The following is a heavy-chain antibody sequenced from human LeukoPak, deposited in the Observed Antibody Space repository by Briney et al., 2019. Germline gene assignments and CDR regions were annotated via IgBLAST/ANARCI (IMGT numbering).Heavy chain of an antibody. D-gene: IGHD6-19*01. J-gene: IGHJ4*02. V-gene: IGHV3-7*05. Sequence: PGGSLRLSCAASGFTFSNYWMSWVRQAPGKGLEGVANINQGGSEKYYLNSVKGRFTISRDNAKNALYLQMNSLRTDDTAIYYCVRDGSGYDYCGQGTLVTVSS. CDR3: VRDGSGYDY. CDR1: GFTFSNYW. CDR2: INQGGSEK.